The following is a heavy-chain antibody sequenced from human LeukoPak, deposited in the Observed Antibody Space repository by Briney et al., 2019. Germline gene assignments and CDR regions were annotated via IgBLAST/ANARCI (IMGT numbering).Heavy chain of an antibody. CDR3: ARPYYSSGWYDWFDP. J-gene: IGHJ5*02. Sequence: ASVKVSCKASGYTFTGYDINWVRQATGQGLEWMGWMNPNSGNTGYAQKFQGRVTMTRNTSINTAYMELSSLRSEDTAVYYCARPYYSSGWYDWFDPWGQGTLVTVSS. CDR2: MNPNSGNT. D-gene: IGHD6-19*01. CDR1: GYTFTGYD. V-gene: IGHV1-8*01.